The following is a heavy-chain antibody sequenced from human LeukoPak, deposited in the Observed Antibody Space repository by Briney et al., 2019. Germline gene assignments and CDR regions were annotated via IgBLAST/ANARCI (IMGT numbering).Heavy chain of an antibody. CDR1: GGSISSYY. J-gene: IGHJ5*02. D-gene: IGHD5-12*01. CDR3: ARLNAYELDNWFDP. V-gene: IGHV4-59*08. CDR2: IYYSGST. Sequence: PSETLSLTCTVSGGSISSYYWSWIRQPPGKGLEWIGYIYYSGSTNYNPSLKSRVTISVDTSKNQFSLKLSSVTAADTAVYYCARLNAYELDNWFDPWGQGTLVTVSS.